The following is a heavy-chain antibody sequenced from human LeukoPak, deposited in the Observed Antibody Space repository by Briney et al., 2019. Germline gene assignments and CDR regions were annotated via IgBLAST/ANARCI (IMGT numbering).Heavy chain of an antibody. CDR2: IWYDGSNK. V-gene: IGHV3-33*01. Sequence: PGRSLRLSCAASGFTFSSYGMHWVRQAPGKGLEWVAVIWYDGSNKYYADSVKGRFTISRHNSKNTLYLQMNSLRAEDTAVYYCARGGDGNYFDYWGQGTLVTVSS. D-gene: IGHD3-16*01. CDR3: ARGGDGNYFDY. J-gene: IGHJ4*02. CDR1: GFTFSSYG.